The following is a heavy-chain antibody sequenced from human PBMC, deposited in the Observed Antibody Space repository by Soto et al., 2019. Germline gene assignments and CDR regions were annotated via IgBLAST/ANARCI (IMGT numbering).Heavy chain of an antibody. CDR2: INAGNGNT. CDR3: ARDKINSRTHYYYYMDV. J-gene: IGHJ6*03. Sequence: SVKVSCKASGYTFTSYAMHWVRQAPGQRLEWMGWINAGNGNTKYSQKFQGRVTITRDTSASTAYMELSSLRSEDTAVYYCARDKINSRTHYYYYMDVWGKGTTVTVSS. V-gene: IGHV1-3*01. CDR1: GYTFTSYA. D-gene: IGHD2-21*01.